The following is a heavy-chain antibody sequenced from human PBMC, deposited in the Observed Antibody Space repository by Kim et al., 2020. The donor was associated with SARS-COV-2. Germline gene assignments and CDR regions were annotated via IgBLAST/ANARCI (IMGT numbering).Heavy chain of an antibody. Sequence: SETLSLTCSVSGDPISSYYWSWIRQPPGKGLECIGYIDNSGSTNYNPSLKSRVTISADTSKNQLSLKLSSVTAADTAVYYCARIGDFSLKDWGQGTLVTVSS. V-gene: IGHV4-59*13. CDR3: ARIGDFSLKD. J-gene: IGHJ4*02. CDR1: GDPISSYY. D-gene: IGHD2-21*02. CDR2: IDNSGST.